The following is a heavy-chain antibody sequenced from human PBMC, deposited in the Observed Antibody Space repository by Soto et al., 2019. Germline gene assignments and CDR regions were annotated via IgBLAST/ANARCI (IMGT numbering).Heavy chain of an antibody. D-gene: IGHD3-3*01. CDR2: INHSGST. CDR1: VGSFSGYD. J-gene: IGHJ5*02. V-gene: IGHV4-34*01. CDR3: ARGSGYYDFWSGYYPARHWFHT. Sequence: SETLSFTCAVYVGSFSGYDWSLIRQRPGKGLECIWEINHSGSTNYNPSLKSRVTISVDTYKNQFSLKLRSVTAADTAVYYCARGSGYYDFWSGYYPARHWFHTWGPGTLVT.